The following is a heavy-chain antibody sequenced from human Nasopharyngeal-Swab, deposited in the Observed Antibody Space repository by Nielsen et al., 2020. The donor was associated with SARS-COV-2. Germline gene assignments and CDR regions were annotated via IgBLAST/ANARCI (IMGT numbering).Heavy chain of an antibody. CDR2: FDLEDGET. CDR3: ATIYAIVGASGSLDY. D-gene: IGHD1-26*01. CDR1: GYTLTELS. J-gene: IGHJ4*02. Sequence: ASVKVSCKVSGYTLTELSMHWVRQAPGKGLEWMGGFDLEDGETIYAQKFQGRVTMTEDTSTATAYMELSSLRSEDTAVYYCATIYAIVGASGSLDYWGQGTLVTVSS. V-gene: IGHV1-24*01.